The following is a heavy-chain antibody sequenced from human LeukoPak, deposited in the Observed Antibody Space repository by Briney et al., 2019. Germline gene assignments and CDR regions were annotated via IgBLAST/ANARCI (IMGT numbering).Heavy chain of an antibody. J-gene: IGHJ5*02. CDR2: SSAYNGNT. CDR3: ASLQNWFDP. CDR1: GGTFSSYA. Sequence: ASVKVSCKASGGTFSSYAISWVRQAPGQGLEWMGWSSAYNGNTNYAQKLQGRVTMTTDTSTSTAYMELRSLKSDDTAGYYCASLQNWFDPWGQGTLVTVSS. V-gene: IGHV1-18*01.